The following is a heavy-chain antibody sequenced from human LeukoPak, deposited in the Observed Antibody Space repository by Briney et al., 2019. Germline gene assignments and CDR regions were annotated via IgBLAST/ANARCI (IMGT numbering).Heavy chain of an antibody. Sequence: PGGSLRLSCAASGFTFSSYWMSWVRQAPGKGLEWVANIKQDGSEKYYVDFVKGRFTISRDNAKNSLYLQMNSLRAEDTAGYYCARVQPLEWLTHSFDYWGQGTLVTVSS. D-gene: IGHD3-3*01. CDR1: GFTFSSYW. J-gene: IGHJ4*02. CDR3: ARVQPLEWLTHSFDY. CDR2: IKQDGSEK. V-gene: IGHV3-7*01.